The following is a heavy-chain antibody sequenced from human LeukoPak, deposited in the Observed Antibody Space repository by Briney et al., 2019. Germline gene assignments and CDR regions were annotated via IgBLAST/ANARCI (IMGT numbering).Heavy chain of an antibody. Sequence: GGSLRLSCAASGFTFSSYAMSWVRQAPGKGLEWVAVISYDGSNKYYADSVKGRFTISRDNSKNTLYLQMNSLRAEDTAVYYCAKGDIVATIVVPDYFDYWGQGTLVTVSS. CDR3: AKGDIVATIVVPDYFDY. CDR2: ISYDGSNK. J-gene: IGHJ4*02. CDR1: GFTFSSYA. V-gene: IGHV3-30*18. D-gene: IGHD5-12*01.